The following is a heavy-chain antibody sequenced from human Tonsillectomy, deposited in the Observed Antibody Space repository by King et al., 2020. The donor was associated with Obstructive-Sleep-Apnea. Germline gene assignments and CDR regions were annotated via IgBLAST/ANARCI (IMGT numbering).Heavy chain of an antibody. CDR2: IRYDGSYQ. CDR1: GFSFRSYG. V-gene: IGHV3-30*02. D-gene: IGHD6-13*01. CDR3: AKVHSAYLSSYPDY. J-gene: IGHJ4*02. Sequence: VQLVESGGGVVQPGRSLRLSCAASGFSFRSYGMEWVRQAPDKGLEWVAFIRYDGSYQSYAESVKGRFTISRDNAKNTLYLQMESLRTEDTAVYYCAKVHSAYLSSYPDYWGQGTLVTVSS.